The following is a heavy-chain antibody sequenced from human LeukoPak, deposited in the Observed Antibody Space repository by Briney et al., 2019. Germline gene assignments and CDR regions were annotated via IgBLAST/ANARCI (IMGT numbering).Heavy chain of an antibody. CDR2: TYYTGTT. Sequence: SETLSLTCNVSGDSISSSTYYWGWIRQPPGKGLEWIGTTYYTGTTFYNPSLKSRVSISVDASKNQFSLRLRSVTAAATALYYCPNPMIREIVLTVYPIPGWFDPGGQEPRSPSPQ. CDR1: GDSISSSTYY. CDR3: PNPMIREIVLTVYPIPGWFDP. J-gene: IGHJ5*02. V-gene: IGHV4-39*01. D-gene: IGHD2-8*01.